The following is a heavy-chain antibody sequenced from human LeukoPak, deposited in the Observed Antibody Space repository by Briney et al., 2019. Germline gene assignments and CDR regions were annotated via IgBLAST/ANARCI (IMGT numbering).Heavy chain of an antibody. CDR1: GFTVSSKY. CDR2: IYSGGST. CDR3: ARARGDGRNYLYY. J-gene: IGHJ4*02. D-gene: IGHD1-7*01. V-gene: IGHV3-66*01. Sequence: GGSLRLSCEVSGFTVSSKYMTWVRQVPGKGLEWVSSIYSGGSTYYADSVKDRFTISRDSFKKTLYLQMNRLRADDTAIYYCARARGDGRNYLYYWGQGTLVTVSS.